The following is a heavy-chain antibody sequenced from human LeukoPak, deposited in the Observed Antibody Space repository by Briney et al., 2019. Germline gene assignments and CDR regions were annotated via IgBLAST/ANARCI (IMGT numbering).Heavy chain of an antibody. Sequence: GGSLRLSCAASGFTFSSYSMNWVRQAPGKGLEWVSGISWNSGSIGYADSVKGRFTISRDNAKNSLYLQMNSLRAEDTALYYCAKDMKGITFGGVISLPDYWGQGTLVTVSS. V-gene: IGHV3-9*01. CDR3: AKDMKGITFGGVISLPDY. D-gene: IGHD3-16*01. CDR1: GFTFSSYS. J-gene: IGHJ4*02. CDR2: ISWNSGSI.